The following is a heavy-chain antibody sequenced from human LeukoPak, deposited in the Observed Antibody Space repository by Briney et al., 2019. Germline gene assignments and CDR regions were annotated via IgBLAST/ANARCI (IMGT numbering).Heavy chain of an antibody. CDR1: GFTLSSYA. Sequence: SGGSLRLSCAASGFTLSSYAMSWAREAPGKGLEWVSAISGSGGSTYYAEAVKGRFTVSRDNSKNTLYLQMNRLRAEGTSVYYCARHFWGGYSLGVDVWGQGTTVTVSS. D-gene: IGHD3-3*02. V-gene: IGHV3-23*01. CDR3: ARHFWGGYSLGVDV. CDR2: ISGSGGST. J-gene: IGHJ6*02.